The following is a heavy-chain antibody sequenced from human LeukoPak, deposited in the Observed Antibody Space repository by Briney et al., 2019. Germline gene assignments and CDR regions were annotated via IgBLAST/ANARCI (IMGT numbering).Heavy chain of an antibody. Sequence: SETLSLTCTVSGGSISSSGYYWGWIRQPPGKGLEWIGEINHSGSTNYNPSLKSRVTISVDTSKNQFSLKLSSVTAADTAVYYCARVGYYDSSGYYLLRGKIDYWGQGTLVTVSS. V-gene: IGHV4-39*07. D-gene: IGHD3-22*01. J-gene: IGHJ4*02. CDR1: GGSISSSGYY. CDR2: INHSGST. CDR3: ARVGYYDSSGYYLLRGKIDY.